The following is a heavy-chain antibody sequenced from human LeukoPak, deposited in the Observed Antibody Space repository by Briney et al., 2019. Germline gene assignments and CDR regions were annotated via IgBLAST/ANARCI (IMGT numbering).Heavy chain of an antibody. J-gene: IGHJ5*02. D-gene: IGHD3-3*01. V-gene: IGHV3-74*01. CDR2: INSDGSST. Sequence: GGSLRLSCAASGFTFSSYWMHWVRQAPGKGLAWVSRINSDGSSTSYADSVKGRFTISRDNAKNTLYLQMNSLRAEDTAVYYCARDQQDYDFWGGTTNWFDPWGQGTLVTVSS. CDR3: ARDQQDYDFWGGTTNWFDP. CDR1: GFTFSSYW.